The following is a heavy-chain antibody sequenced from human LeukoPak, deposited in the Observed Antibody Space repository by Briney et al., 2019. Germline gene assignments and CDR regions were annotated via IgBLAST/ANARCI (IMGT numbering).Heavy chain of an antibody. J-gene: IGHJ3*02. CDR2: IYSSGNT. CDR3: ARRMYYYASSGYNDAFDI. D-gene: IGHD3-22*01. V-gene: IGHV4-4*07. Sequence: SETLSLTCTVSGGSISTYYWSWIRQPAGKGLEYIGRIYSSGNTNYNPSLKSRVTLSLDTSKNQFSLNLDSVTAADTAVYYCARRMYYYASSGYNDAFDIWGQGTMVTVSS. CDR1: GGSISTYY.